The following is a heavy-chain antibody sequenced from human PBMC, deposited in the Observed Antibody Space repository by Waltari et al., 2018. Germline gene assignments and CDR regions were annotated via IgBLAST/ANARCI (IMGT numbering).Heavy chain of an antibody. CDR3: ARGRRGGYSGYASFDY. CDR2: IYTSGST. Sequence: QVQLQESGPGLVKPSQTLSLPCTVSGGSISSGSSYWSWIRQPAGKGLEWIGRIYTSGSTNYNPSLKSRVTISVDTSKNQFSLKLSSVTAADTAVYYCARGRRGGYSGYASFDYWGQGTLVTVSS. D-gene: IGHD5-12*01. J-gene: IGHJ4*02. V-gene: IGHV4-61*02. CDR1: GGSISSGSSY.